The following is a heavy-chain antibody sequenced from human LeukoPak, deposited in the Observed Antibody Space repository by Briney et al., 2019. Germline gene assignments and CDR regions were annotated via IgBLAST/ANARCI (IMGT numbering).Heavy chain of an antibody. J-gene: IGHJ6*02. Sequence: SETLSLTCTVSGGSISSGGYYWSWIRQHPGKGLEWIGYIYYSGSTYYNPSLKSRVTISVDTSKNQFSLKLSSVTAADTAVYYCARTMVRGVGGYYYYYYGMDVWGQGTTVTVSS. D-gene: IGHD3-10*01. V-gene: IGHV4-31*03. CDR2: IYYSGST. CDR3: ARTMVRGVGGYYYYYYGMDV. CDR1: GGSISSGGYY.